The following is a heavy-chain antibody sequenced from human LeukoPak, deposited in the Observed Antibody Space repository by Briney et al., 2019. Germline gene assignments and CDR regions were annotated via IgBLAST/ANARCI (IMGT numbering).Heavy chain of an antibody. CDR3: ARDPRQSTSGPNYYYYYGMDV. Sequence: ASVKVSCKASGYTFTSHGISWVRQAPGQGLEWMGWISAYNGNTNYAQKLQGRVTMTTDTSTSTAYMELRSLRSDDTAVYYCARDPRQSTSGPNYYYYYGMDVWGQGTTVTVSS. D-gene: IGHD2-2*01. CDR1: GYTFTSHG. V-gene: IGHV1-18*01. J-gene: IGHJ6*02. CDR2: ISAYNGNT.